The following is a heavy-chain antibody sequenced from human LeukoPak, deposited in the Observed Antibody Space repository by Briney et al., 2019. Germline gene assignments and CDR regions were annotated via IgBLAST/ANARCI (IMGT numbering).Heavy chain of an antibody. CDR3: AKDIAVAGNGDY. Sequence: PGGSLRLSCAASGFTFSSYWMNWARQAPGKGLEWVSAISGSGGSTYYADSVKGRFTISRDNSKNTLYLQMNSLRAEDTAVYYCAKDIAVAGNGDYWGQGTLVTVSS. D-gene: IGHD6-19*01. CDR1: GFTFSSYW. CDR2: ISGSGGST. V-gene: IGHV3-23*01. J-gene: IGHJ4*02.